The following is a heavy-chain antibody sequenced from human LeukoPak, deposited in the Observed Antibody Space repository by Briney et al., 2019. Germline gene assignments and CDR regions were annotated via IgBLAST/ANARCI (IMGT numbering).Heavy chain of an antibody. CDR1: GYRFTDFH. CDR2: INPATGMKPNSGGT. D-gene: IGHD3-16*02. J-gene: IGHJ4*02. CDR3: ARLREGLYHFDH. Sequence: GASVKVSCKASGYRFTDFHIHWVRQAPGQGIEWMGWINPATGMKPNSGGTYYAKKFWGRVTMTTDTSISTAYMELSRLRSDDTAVYYCARLREGLYHFDHWGQGTLVSVSS. V-gene: IGHV1-2*02.